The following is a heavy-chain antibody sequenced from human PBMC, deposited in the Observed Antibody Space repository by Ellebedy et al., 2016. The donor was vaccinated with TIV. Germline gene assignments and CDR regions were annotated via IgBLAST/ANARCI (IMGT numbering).Heavy chain of an antibody. CDR2: INQEGSDK. D-gene: IGHD2-2*01. V-gene: IGHV3-7*01. Sequence: GESLKISCAASGFTFSDHYMDWVRQAPGKGLEWVANINQEGSDKSYVDSVKGRFTIFRDNAKSSLYLQMNSLRAEDTAVYYCARGGATSSRYWRNWGQGALVTVSS. CDR1: GFTFSDHY. CDR3: ARGGATSSRYWRN. J-gene: IGHJ4*02.